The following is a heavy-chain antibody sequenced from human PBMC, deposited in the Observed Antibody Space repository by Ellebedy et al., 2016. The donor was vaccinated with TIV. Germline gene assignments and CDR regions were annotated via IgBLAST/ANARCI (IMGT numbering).Heavy chain of an antibody. CDR1: GFTVTSNG. Sequence: PGGSLRLSCAASGFTVTSNGMSWVRQAPGKGLQWVSGIGESGDSTHYADSVKGRFSISRDNSKNMLYLQMNSLRAEDTAIYYCARDSGWEHAYWGQGTLVTVSS. J-gene: IGHJ4*02. CDR3: ARDSGWEHAY. D-gene: IGHD3-10*01. V-gene: IGHV3-23*01. CDR2: IGESGDST.